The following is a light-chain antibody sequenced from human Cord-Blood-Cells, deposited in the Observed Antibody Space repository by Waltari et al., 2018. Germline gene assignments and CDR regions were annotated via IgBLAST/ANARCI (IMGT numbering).Light chain of an antibody. V-gene: IGKV1-33*01. J-gene: IGKJ2*01. CDR3: QQYDNLPPYT. CDR2: DAS. Sequence: DIQMTQSPSSLSASVGDRVTITCQASQDISNYLNWYQQKPGKAPKLLIYDASNLETGVPSRFSGSGSGTDFTVTSSSLQPEDIATYYCQQYDNLPPYTFGQGTKLEIK. CDR1: QDISNY.